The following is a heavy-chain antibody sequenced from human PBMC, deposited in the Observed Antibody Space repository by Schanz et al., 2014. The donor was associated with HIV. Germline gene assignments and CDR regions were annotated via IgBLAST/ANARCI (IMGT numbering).Heavy chain of an antibody. CDR3: AKPEYDSRGNSQSHFDY. J-gene: IGHJ4*02. V-gene: IGHV3-23*01. D-gene: IGHD3-22*01. CDR1: GFTFSNYA. CDR2: ISESGGRT. Sequence: EVQLLESGGGLVQPGGSLRLSCAASGFTFSNYAMSWVRQAPGKGLEWVSSISESGGRTYYADSVNGRFTISRDNSKNTLYLQXXXLRIXDTAVYYCAKPEYDSRGNSQSHFDYWGQGTLVTVSS.